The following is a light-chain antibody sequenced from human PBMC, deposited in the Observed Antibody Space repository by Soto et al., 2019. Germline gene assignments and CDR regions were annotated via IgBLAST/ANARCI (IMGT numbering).Light chain of an antibody. J-gene: IGKJ1*01. Sequence: IGVTPSAGTLSLYTGERATLYSMAIQSVRNNYLAWYQQRPGQGPRLLIYGASNRATGIPDGFSGSGSGTDFTLTISSLEPEDFAVYYCQQYGSSGTFGQGTKVDIK. CDR1: QSVRNNY. V-gene: IGKV3-20*01. CDR2: GAS. CDR3: QQYGSSGT.